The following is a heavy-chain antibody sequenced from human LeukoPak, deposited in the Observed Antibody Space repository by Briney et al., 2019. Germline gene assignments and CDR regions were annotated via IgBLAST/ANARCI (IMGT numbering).Heavy chain of an antibody. CDR2: IHYTGST. D-gene: IGHD3-9*01. Sequence: SETLSLTCSVSGGSISSGGYYWTWIRQHPGKGLEWIGYIHYTGSTYYNASVKSRVTISADTSKNHFSLKVTSVTAADTAVYYCARGARFEGWTSGYFDYWGHGTLVTVSS. CDR3: ARGARFEGWTSGYFDY. J-gene: IGHJ4*01. V-gene: IGHV4-31*03. CDR1: GGSISSGGYY.